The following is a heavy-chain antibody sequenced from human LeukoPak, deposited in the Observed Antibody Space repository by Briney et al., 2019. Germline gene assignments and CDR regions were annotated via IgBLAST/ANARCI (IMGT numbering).Heavy chain of an antibody. CDR1: GGSISSSSYY. J-gene: IGHJ3*02. Sequence: SETLSLTWNAAGGSISSSSYYWGWIRQPPGKGLEWGGSIYYSGSTYYNPSLKSRVTISVDTSKNQFSLKLSSVTAADTAVYYCARHVLRFLEWLLYVDDAFDIWGQGTMVTVSS. CDR2: IYYSGST. V-gene: IGHV4-39*01. D-gene: IGHD3-3*01. CDR3: ARHVLRFLEWLLYVDDAFDI.